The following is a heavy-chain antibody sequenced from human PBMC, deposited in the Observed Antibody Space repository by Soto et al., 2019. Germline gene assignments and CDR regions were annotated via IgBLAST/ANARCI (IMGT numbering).Heavy chain of an antibody. Sequence: EVQLLESGGGLVKSGGSLRLSCSASGFTFSRYSLLWFRQAPGKGLEWVSSISGSGSHIFYADSLKGRFTVSRDNANDSLSLQMNSLTAEDTAVYYCARAPYYDLFADFSAGLPIDYWGQGAPVTV. CDR3: ARAPYYDLFADFSAGLPIDY. V-gene: IGHV3-21*02. J-gene: IGHJ4*02. CDR2: ISGSGSHI. D-gene: IGHD3-3*01. CDR1: GFTFSRYS.